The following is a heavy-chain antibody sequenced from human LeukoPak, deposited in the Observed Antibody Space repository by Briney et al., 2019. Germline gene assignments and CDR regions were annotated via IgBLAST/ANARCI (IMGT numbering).Heavy chain of an antibody. CDR1: GFTFSSYS. D-gene: IGHD1-14*01. CDR3: MRGSNWLGP. Sequence: KPGGSLRLSCAASGFTFSSYSMNWVRQAPGKGLEWVSSITTSSSYIYYADSVKGRFTISRDNAKNSVYLQMSSLRAEDTAVYYCMRGSNWLGPWGQGTLVTVSS. J-gene: IGHJ5*02. CDR2: ITTSSSYI. V-gene: IGHV3-21*01.